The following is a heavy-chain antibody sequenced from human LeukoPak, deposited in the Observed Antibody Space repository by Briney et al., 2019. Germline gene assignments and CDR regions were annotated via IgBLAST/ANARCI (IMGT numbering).Heavy chain of an antibody. CDR2: ISGSGGST. V-gene: IGHV3-23*01. Sequence: GGSLRLSCAASGFTFSSYAMSWVRQAPGKGLEWVSAISGSGGSTYYADSVKGRFTISRDNSKNTLYLQMNSLRAEDTAVYYSAKAEYYYDSSGSGYYFDYWGQGTLVTVSS. D-gene: IGHD3-22*01. CDR1: GFTFSSYA. CDR3: AKAEYYYDSSGSGYYFDY. J-gene: IGHJ4*02.